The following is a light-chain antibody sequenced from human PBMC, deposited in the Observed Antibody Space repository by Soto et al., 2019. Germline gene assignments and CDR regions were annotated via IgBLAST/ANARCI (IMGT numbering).Light chain of an antibody. J-gene: IGKJ4*01. CDR1: QSISSW. CDR3: QQYISYSLA. Sequence: DIQMTQSPSTLSASVGDRVTITCRASQSISSWLAWYQHKPGKAPKLLIYDASSLESGVPSRFSGDGSGTEFNLTISSLQHDDFATYYCQQYISYSLAFGGGTKVEI. CDR2: DAS. V-gene: IGKV1-5*01.